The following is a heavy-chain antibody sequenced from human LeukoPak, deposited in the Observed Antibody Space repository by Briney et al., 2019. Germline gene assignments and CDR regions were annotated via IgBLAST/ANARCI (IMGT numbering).Heavy chain of an antibody. J-gene: IGHJ4*02. CDR3: ARRPGN. V-gene: IGHV3-53*01. D-gene: IGHD1-14*01. CDR2: IYSGGAI. Sequence: GGSLRLSCVASGFAVGSNNMSWVRQAPGKGLEWVSLIYSGGAIRYADSEKGRFTISRDSSKNTLFLQMNDLTVEDTARYYCARRPGNWGQGILVTVSS. CDR1: GFAVGSNN.